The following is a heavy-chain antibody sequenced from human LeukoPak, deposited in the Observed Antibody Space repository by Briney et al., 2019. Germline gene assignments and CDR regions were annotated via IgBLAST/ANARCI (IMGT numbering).Heavy chain of an antibody. CDR1: GGSISSSIYY. CDR2: IYYSGST. Sequence: KPSETLSLTCSVSGGSISSSIYYWGWIRQPPGKGLEWIGSIYYSGSTYYNPSLKSRVTISVDTSKNQFSLKLSSVTAADTAVYYCAKSGGRIQLWSRYFDYWGQGTLVTVSS. D-gene: IGHD5-18*01. V-gene: IGHV4-39*07. J-gene: IGHJ4*02. CDR3: AKSGGRIQLWSRYFDY.